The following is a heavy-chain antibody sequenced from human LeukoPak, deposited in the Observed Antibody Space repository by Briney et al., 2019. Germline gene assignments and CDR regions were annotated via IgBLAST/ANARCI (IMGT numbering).Heavy chain of an antibody. D-gene: IGHD3-22*01. CDR1: GFTFSKAW. CDR3: TAGYYDGSGYHWDDAFDS. V-gene: IGHV3-15*01. J-gene: IGHJ3*02. CDR2: IKSKNDGGTT. Sequence: GGSLRLSCAASGFTFSKAWMTWVREAPGKGLEWVGRIKSKNDGGTTDYAAPVKGRFTISRDDSKNALILQMNSLKTEDTAVYYCTAGYYDGSGYHWDDAFDSWGQGTMVTVSS.